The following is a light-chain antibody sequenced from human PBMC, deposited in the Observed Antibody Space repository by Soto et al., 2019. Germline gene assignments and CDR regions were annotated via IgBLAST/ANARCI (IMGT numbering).Light chain of an antibody. J-gene: IGLJ1*01. V-gene: IGLV2-14*01. CDR1: SSDVGGYNY. CDR2: EVS. Sequence: QSALTQPASVSGSPGQSITISCTGTSSDVGGYNYVSWYQHHPGKAPKLLIYEVSNRPSGVSNRLSGSKSGNTASLTISRVEAGDEADYYCQLWDSSSDRYVFGTGTKVTVL. CDR3: QLWDSSSDRYV.